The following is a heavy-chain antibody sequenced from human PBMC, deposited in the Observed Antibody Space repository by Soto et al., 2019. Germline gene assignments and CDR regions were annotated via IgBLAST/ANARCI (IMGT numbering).Heavy chain of an antibody. V-gene: IGHV3-23*01. Sequence: GGSLRLSCSASGFTFPSYAMTWVRQAPGQGLEWVSTISASGGSTYYADSVKARFTISRDNSKNTLYLQMNSLRAEDTAVYYCARDYYDFWSGYYGCYFDYWGQGTLVTVSS. D-gene: IGHD3-3*01. CDR2: ISASGGST. CDR3: ARDYYDFWSGYYGCYFDY. CDR1: GFTFPSYA. J-gene: IGHJ4*02.